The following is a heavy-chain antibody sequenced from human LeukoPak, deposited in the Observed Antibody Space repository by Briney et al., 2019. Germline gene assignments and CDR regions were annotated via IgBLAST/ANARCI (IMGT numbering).Heavy chain of an antibody. CDR2: IYPGDSDT. CDR1: GYSFTSYW. Sequence: GESLKISCKGSGYSFTSYWIGWVRQMPGKGLEWMGIIYPGDSDTRYSPSFQGQVTISADKSISTAYLQWSSLKASDTAMYYCARPTRAGMAAAGLDYWGLGTLLTVSS. J-gene: IGHJ4*02. V-gene: IGHV5-51*01. CDR3: ARPTRAGMAAAGLDY. D-gene: IGHD6-13*01.